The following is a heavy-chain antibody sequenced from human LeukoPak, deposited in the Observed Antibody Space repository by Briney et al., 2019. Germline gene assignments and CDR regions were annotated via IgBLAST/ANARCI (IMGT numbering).Heavy chain of an antibody. D-gene: IGHD3-3*01. CDR2: IRYDGSNK. V-gene: IGHV3-30*02. J-gene: IGHJ4*02. CDR1: GFTFSSYG. Sequence: GGSLRLSCAASGFTFSSYGMHWVRQAPGKGLEWVAFIRYDGSNKYYADSVKGRLTISRDNSKNTLYLQMNSLRAEGTAVYYCAKDDTAGYDFWSGYYTGADYWGQGTLVTVSS. CDR3: AKDDTAGYDFWSGYYTGADY.